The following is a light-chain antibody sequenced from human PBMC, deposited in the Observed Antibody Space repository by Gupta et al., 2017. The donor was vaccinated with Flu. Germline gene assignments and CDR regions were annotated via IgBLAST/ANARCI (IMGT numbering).Light chain of an antibody. V-gene: IGKV3-20*01. J-gene: IGKJ1*01. CDR3: QQDGTSRT. CDR2: DAS. CDR1: QSVSSNY. Sequence: PGTLSLSPGERATLSCRASQSVSSNYLAWYQQKPGQAPRLLIYDASSRATGIPDRFSGSGSGTDFTLTISRLEPEDFAVYYWQQDGTSRTFGQGTKVEIK.